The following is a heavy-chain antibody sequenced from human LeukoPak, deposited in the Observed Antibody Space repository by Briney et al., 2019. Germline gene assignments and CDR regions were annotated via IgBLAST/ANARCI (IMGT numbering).Heavy chain of an antibody. CDR2: INHSGST. J-gene: IGHJ6*02. D-gene: IGHD2-8*01. Sequence: PSETLSLTCAVYGGSFSGYYWSWIRQPPGKGLEWIGEINHSGSTNYNPSLKSRVTISVDTSKNQFSPKLSSVTAADTAVYYCARGNIVLMVYATYYYYGMDVWGQGTTVTVSS. CDR1: GGSFSGYY. CDR3: ARGNIVLMVYATYYYYGMDV. V-gene: IGHV4-34*01.